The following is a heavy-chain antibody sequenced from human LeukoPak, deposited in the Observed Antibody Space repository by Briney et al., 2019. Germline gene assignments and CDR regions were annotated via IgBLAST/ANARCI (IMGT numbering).Heavy chain of an antibody. Sequence: ASVKVSCKASGYTFTSYGISWVRQAPGQGLEWMGWTSAYNGNTNYAQKLQGRVTMTTDTSTSTAYMELRSLRSDDTAVYYCARDPVPGIAAAGANYFDYWGQGTLVTVSS. J-gene: IGHJ4*02. CDR1: GYTFTSYG. CDR3: ARDPVPGIAAAGANYFDY. V-gene: IGHV1-18*01. CDR2: TSAYNGNT. D-gene: IGHD6-13*01.